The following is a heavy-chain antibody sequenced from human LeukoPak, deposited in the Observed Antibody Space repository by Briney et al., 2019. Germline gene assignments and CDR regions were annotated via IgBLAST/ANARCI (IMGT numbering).Heavy chain of an antibody. V-gene: IGHV4-61*02. CDR1: GDSITSGNFY. CDR3: ARGWGSTSSNYFDP. Sequence: SQTLSLTCTVSGDSITSGNFYWTWIRQPAGKGLEWIGRIYGSGSTNYSPSLRSRVTISIDTSKNQFSLKLNSVTAAGTAVYYCARGWGSTSSNYFDPWGQGILVTVSS. J-gene: IGHJ5*02. CDR2: IYGSGST. D-gene: IGHD2-2*01.